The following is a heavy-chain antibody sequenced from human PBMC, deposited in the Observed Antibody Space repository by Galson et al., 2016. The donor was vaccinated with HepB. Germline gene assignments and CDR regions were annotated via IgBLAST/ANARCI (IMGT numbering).Heavy chain of an antibody. V-gene: IGHV3-15*05. J-gene: IGHJ4*02. CDR1: GLSVSDAW. D-gene: IGHD3/OR15-3a*01. CDR2: IRNKRDGGTA. Sequence: SLRLSCAVSGLSVSDAWMTWVRQAPGKGLEWVGNIRNKRDGGTADYGAPVKGRFTISRDGSKNTLYLQMSSLKTDDTAVYFCTTWDWGLDCWGPGTLVTVSS. CDR3: TTWDWGLDC.